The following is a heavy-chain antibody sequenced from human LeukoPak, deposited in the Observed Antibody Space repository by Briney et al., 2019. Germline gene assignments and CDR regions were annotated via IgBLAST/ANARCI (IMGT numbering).Heavy chain of an antibody. J-gene: IGHJ3*02. D-gene: IGHD4-17*01. CDR3: ARDYGDSPGAFDI. Sequence: GGSLRLSYAVYGSTSTSYSMNWVRQAPGKGLEWVSSISSSSSYIYYADSVKGRGTISRDNAKNSLYLQMNSLRDEDTAVYYCARDYGDSPGAFDIWGQGTMVTVSS. CDR1: GSTSTSYS. CDR2: ISSSSSYI. V-gene: IGHV3-21*01.